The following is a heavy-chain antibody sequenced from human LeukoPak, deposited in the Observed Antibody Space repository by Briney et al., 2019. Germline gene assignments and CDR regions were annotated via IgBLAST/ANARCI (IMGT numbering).Heavy chain of an antibody. V-gene: IGHV3-30*18. CDR2: ISYDGRTT. D-gene: IGHD3-22*01. CDR1: GFTFRMFA. J-gene: IGHJ4*02. CDR3: AEDSAYYDSSGDYFDS. Sequence: PGGSLRLSCAASGFTFRMFAMHWVRQTPGKGLEWVAVISYDGRTTYYRDSVKGRFTISRDDSKNTLYLQMSTLRSDDTAVYYCAEDSAYYDSSGDYFDSWGQGTLVTVSS.